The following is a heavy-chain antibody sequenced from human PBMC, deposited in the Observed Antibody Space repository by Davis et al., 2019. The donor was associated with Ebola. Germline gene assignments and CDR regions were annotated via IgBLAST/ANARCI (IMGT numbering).Heavy chain of an antibody. D-gene: IGHD3-10*01. CDR1: GFTFSSYS. Sequence: PGGSLRLSCAASGFTFSSYSMNWVRQAPDKGLEWVAVIWYDGSRKYYGDSVKGQFTISRDNSKNTLYLQMNSLRAEDTAVYYCARDITMVQGVPDYWGQGTLVTVSS. CDR3: ARDITMVQGVPDY. CDR2: IWYDGSRK. V-gene: IGHV3-33*08. J-gene: IGHJ4*02.